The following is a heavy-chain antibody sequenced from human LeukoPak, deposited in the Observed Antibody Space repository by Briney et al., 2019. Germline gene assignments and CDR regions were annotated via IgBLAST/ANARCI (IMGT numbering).Heavy chain of an antibody. V-gene: IGHV4-39*07. CDR2: VLHTGSA. J-gene: IGHJ4*02. CDR1: GGSISGSNYH. D-gene: IGHD2-2*01. Sequence: SETLSLTCTVSGGSISGSNYHWGWIRQPPAKGLEWVGTVLHTGSAYYNPSLSGRTTISVDTTKNQFSLKLTSVTAADTAVYYCAREPDVWGQGTLVTVSS. CDR3: AREPDV.